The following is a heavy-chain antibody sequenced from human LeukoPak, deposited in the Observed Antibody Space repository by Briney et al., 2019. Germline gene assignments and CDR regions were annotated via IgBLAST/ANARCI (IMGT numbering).Heavy chain of an antibody. V-gene: IGHV3-9*01. D-gene: IGHD2-2*01. Sequence: GGSLRLSCAASEFTFQDHVMHWVRQAPGKGLEWVSSISWSGDRMGYADAVKGRFTISRDSAKNSLFLQMNSLRVEDTALYYCGKDLGGSATTVWGQGTLVTVSS. CDR2: ISWSGDRM. CDR3: GKDLGGSATTV. CDR1: EFTFQDHV. J-gene: IGHJ4*02.